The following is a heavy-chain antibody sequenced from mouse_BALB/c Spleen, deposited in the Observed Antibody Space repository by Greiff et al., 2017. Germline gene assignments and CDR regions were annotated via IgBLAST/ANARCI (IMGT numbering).Heavy chain of an antibody. Sequence: EVHLVESGGGLVKPGGSLKLSCAASGFTFSSYAMSWVRQTPEKRLEWVASISSGGSTYYPDSVKGRFTISRDNARNILYLQMSSLRSEDTAMYYCAREDDGYYSWFAYWGQGTLVTVSA. CDR1: GFTFSSYA. V-gene: IGHV5-6-5*01. D-gene: IGHD2-3*01. CDR2: ISSGGST. CDR3: AREDDGYYSWFAY. J-gene: IGHJ3*01.